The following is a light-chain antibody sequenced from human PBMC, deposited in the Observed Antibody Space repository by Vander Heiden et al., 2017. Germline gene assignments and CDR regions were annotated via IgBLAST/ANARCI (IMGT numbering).Light chain of an antibody. J-gene: IGKJ4*01. Sequence: DIVMPQSPDSLAVSLGERATINCKSSQSVLYSSNNKNDLAWYQQKPGQPPKLLIYWASTRESGVPDRFSGSGSGTDFTLTISSLQAEDVAVYYCQQYFSSPLTFGGGTKVDIK. CDR2: WAS. CDR1: QSVLYSSNNKND. CDR3: QQYFSSPLT. V-gene: IGKV4-1*01.